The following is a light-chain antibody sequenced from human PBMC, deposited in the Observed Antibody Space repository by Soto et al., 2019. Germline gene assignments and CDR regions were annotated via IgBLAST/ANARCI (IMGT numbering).Light chain of an antibody. Sequence: ENVMTQAPTTLSVSAGERATLSCRTSQSVGSKLAWYQQKPGQAPRLLIYGASTRAAGIPARFSGSGSGTEFALTISSLQSEDFAVYYCQQYNNWPPWTFGQGTKVEIK. CDR2: GAS. V-gene: IGKV3-15*01. CDR1: QSVGSK. CDR3: QQYNNWPPWT. J-gene: IGKJ1*01.